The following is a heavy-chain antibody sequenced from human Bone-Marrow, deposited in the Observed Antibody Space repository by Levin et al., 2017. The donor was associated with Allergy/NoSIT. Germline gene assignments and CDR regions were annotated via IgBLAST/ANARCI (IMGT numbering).Heavy chain of an antibody. J-gene: IGHJ4*02. CDR1: GGSMSSDY. CDR3: ARVYCSSTSCYAFDY. D-gene: IGHD2-2*01. CDR2: MYDRGRT. V-gene: IGHV4-59*01. Sequence: GSLRLSCTVSGGSMSSDYWSWIRQPPGKGLEWIGYMYDRGRTNYNPSLKSRVTISGDTSKNQVSLKLSSVTAADTAVYYCARVYCSSTSCYAFDYWGQGTLVTVSS.